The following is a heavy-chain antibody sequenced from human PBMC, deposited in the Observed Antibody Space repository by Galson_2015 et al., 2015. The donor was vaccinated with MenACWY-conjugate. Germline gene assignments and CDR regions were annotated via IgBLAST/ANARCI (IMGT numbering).Heavy chain of an antibody. Sequence: QYGAEVKKPEESLRISLKGSGYSFSSYWISWVRQMPGKGLEWMGRIDPRDSYTNYSPSFQGNVIISADKSINTAYLQWSSLKASDTAMYYCARHWGAFGEYVDWGQGALVTVSS. J-gene: IGHJ4*02. D-gene: IGHD3-16*01. CDR1: GYSFSSYW. CDR3: ARHWGAFGEYVD. V-gene: IGHV5-10-1*01. CDR2: IDPRDSYT.